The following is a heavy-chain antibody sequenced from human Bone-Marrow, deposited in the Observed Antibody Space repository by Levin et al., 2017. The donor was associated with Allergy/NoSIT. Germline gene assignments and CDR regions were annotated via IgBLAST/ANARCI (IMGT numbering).Heavy chain of an antibody. CDR1: GFTFSNDW. V-gene: IGHV3-74*01. CDR2: INTDDSGT. J-gene: IGHJ6*02. CDR3: GRDRKYGMDV. Sequence: HAGGSLRLFCTTSGFTFSNDWMHWVRQAPGKGLVWVSHINTDDSGTTYADSVKGRFIISRDNAKNTLYLQMNSLRAEDTAVYYCGRDRKYGMDVWGLGTTVTVSS.